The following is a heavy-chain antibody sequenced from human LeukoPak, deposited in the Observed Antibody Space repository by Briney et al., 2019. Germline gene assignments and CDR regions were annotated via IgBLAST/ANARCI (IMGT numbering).Heavy chain of an antibody. CDR2: FSGSGGST. J-gene: IGHJ5*02. CDR3: AREDYDFWTGYFRFRGATRFDP. CDR1: GFTFSSYA. D-gene: IGHD3-3*01. Sequence: GGSLRLSCAASGFTFSSYAMSWVRQAPGKGLEWVSAFSGSGGSTYYADSVKGRFTISRDNSKNTLYLQMNSLRAEDTAVYYCAREDYDFWTGYFRFRGATRFDPWGQGTLVTVSS. V-gene: IGHV3-23*01.